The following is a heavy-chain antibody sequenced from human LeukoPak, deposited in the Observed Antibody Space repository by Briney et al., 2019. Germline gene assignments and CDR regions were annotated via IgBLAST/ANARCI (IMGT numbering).Heavy chain of an antibody. Sequence: GGSLRLSCAASGFTFSSYAMHWVRQAPGKGLEWVAVISYDGSNKYYADSVKGRFTISRDNSKNTLYLQMNSLRAEDTAVYYCAKGTVRGVIYYFDYWGQGTLVTVSS. V-gene: IGHV3-30-3*01. CDR3: AKGTVRGVIYYFDY. D-gene: IGHD3-10*01. J-gene: IGHJ4*02. CDR2: ISYDGSNK. CDR1: GFTFSSYA.